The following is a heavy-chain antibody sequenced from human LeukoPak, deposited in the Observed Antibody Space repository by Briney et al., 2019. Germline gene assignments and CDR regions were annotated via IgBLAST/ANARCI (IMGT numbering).Heavy chain of an antibody. D-gene: IGHD2-21*02. CDR2: IWYDGSNK. Sequence: GGSLRLSCAASGFTFSSYGMHWVRQAPGKGLEWAAVIWYDGSNKYYADSVKGRFTISRDNSKNTLYLQMNSLRAEDTAVYYCARDPRSYCGGDCPLGYWGQGTLVTVSS. CDR1: GFTFSSYG. CDR3: ARDPRSYCGGDCPLGY. V-gene: IGHV3-33*01. J-gene: IGHJ4*02.